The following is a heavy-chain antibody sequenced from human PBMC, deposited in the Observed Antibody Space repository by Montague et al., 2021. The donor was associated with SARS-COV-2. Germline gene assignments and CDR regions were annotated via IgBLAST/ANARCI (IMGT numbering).Heavy chain of an antibody. CDR1: GGSITDINYY. CDR3: ASQAFSRITFIGVVISEGWLDP. V-gene: IGHV4-39*01. J-gene: IGHJ5*02. Sequence: SETLSLTCTVSGGSITDINYYWGWIRQPPGKGLNWIGSLYYSGSTNYNPTLKSRITISVDTTKNQFSLNPGSVTAVDTAVYYCASQAFSRITFIGVVISEGWLDPWGQGTLVTVSS. CDR2: LYYSGST. D-gene: IGHD3-3*01.